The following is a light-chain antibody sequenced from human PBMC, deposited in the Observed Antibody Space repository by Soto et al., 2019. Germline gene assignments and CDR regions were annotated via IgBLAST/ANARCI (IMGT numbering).Light chain of an antibody. Sequence: EIVLTQSPGTLSLSPGERATLSCRASQRVDSRYLAWYQQKPGQAPSLLIYGASSRATGIPDRFSGRGSGTDFTLTISRLEPEDFAGYYCQQYGTSPWMYTFGQGTKLEIK. J-gene: IGKJ2*01. CDR1: QRVDSRY. V-gene: IGKV3-20*01. CDR3: QQYGTSPWMYT. CDR2: GAS.